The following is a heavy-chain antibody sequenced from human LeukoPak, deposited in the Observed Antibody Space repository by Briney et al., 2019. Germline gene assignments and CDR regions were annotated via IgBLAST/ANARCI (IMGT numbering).Heavy chain of an antibody. V-gene: IGHV1-69*05. D-gene: IGHD1-1*01. J-gene: IGHJ3*02. CDR1: GYTFTNYG. Sequence: EASVKVSCKASGYTFTNYGVSWVRQAPRQGLEWMGGIIPIFGTAKYAQKFQGRVTITTDESTSTAYMELSSLRSEDTAVYYCASGFSGALDAFDIWGQGTMVTVSS. CDR3: ASGFSGALDAFDI. CDR2: IIPIFGTA.